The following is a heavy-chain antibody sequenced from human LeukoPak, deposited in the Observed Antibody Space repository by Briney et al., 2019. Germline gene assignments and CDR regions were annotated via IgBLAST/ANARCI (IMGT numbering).Heavy chain of an antibody. Sequence: SETLSLTCTVSGGSISSYYWSWIRQPPGKGLEWIGYIYYSGSTNYNPSLKSRVTISVDTSKNQFSLKLSSVTAADTAMYYCARAGWLQSKRIQHWYFDLWGRGTLVTVSS. CDR2: IYYSGST. J-gene: IGHJ2*01. V-gene: IGHV4-59*01. CDR1: GGSISSYY. CDR3: ARAGWLQSKRIQHWYFDL. D-gene: IGHD5-24*01.